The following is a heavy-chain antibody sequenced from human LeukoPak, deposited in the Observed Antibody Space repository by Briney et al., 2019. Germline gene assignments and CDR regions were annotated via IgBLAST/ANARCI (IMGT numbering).Heavy chain of an antibody. Sequence: SETLSLTCTVSGGSISSYYWSWIRQPPGKGLEWIGYIYYSGSTNYNPSLKSRVTISVDTSKNQFSLKLSSVTAADTAVYYCARVVARLWYFDYWGQGTLVTVSS. CDR3: ARVVARLWYFDY. V-gene: IGHV4-59*01. CDR2: IYYSGST. CDR1: GGSISSYY. J-gene: IGHJ4*02. D-gene: IGHD2-15*01.